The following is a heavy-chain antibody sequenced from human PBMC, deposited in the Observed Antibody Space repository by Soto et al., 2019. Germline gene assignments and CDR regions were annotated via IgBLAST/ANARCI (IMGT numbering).Heavy chain of an antibody. D-gene: IGHD3-10*01. J-gene: IGHJ4*02. CDR3: ARDWDGSGNYYTDY. Sequence: QVQLVQSGAEVKKPGASVTVSCKTSGYTFSSIGISWVRQAPGQGLEWMGWISPHKGDTYYAHRLQGRVTMTTDTSTSTAYRELRSLRSDDTSVDFCARDWDGSGNYYTDYWGQGTLVTVSS. CDR2: ISPHKGDT. V-gene: IGHV1-18*01. CDR1: GYTFSSIG.